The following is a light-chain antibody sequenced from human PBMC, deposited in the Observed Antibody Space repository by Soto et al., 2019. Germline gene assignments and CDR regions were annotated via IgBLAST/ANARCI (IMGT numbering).Light chain of an antibody. CDR1: QGISSY. CDR3: QQLNSYPPYT. J-gene: IGKJ2*01. CDR2: AAS. V-gene: IGKV1-9*01. Sequence: DIQLIQSPSFLSASVGDRVTITCRASQGISSYLAWYQQKPGKAPKLLIYAASTLQSGVPSRFSGSGSGTEFSLTISSLQPEDFATYYCQQLNSYPPYTFGQGTKLEIK.